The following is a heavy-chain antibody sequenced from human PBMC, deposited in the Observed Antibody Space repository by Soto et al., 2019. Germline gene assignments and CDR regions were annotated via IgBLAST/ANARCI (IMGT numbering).Heavy chain of an antibody. CDR1: GYTFTSYG. Sequence: ASVKVSCKASGYTFTSYGISWVRQAPGQGLEWTGWISAYNGNTNYAQKLQGRVTMTTDTSTSTAYMELRSLRSDDTAVYYCARVSRSIAVAGTSDIWGQGTMVTVSS. D-gene: IGHD6-19*01. CDR3: ARVSRSIAVAGTSDI. CDR2: ISAYNGNT. J-gene: IGHJ3*02. V-gene: IGHV1-18*01.